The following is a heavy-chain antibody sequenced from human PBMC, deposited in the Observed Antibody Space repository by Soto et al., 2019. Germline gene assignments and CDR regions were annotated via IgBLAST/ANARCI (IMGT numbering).Heavy chain of an antibody. CDR2: ISYDGSNK. D-gene: IGHD6-6*01. J-gene: IGHJ4*02. CDR3: AKSNSRVAARGPIDY. CDR1: GFTFSSYG. Sequence: PGGSLRLSCAASGFTFSSYGMHWVRQAPGKGLEWVAVISYDGSNKYYADSVKGRFTISRDNPKNTLYLQMNSLRAEDTAVYYCAKSNSRVAARGPIDYWGQGTLVTVSS. V-gene: IGHV3-30*18.